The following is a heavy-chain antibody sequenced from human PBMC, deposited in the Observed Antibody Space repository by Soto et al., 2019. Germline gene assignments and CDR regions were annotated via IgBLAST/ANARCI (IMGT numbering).Heavy chain of an antibody. J-gene: IGHJ5*02. Sequence: ASVKVSCKASGYTFTSYYMHWVRQAPGQGLEWMGIINPSGGSTSYAQKFQGRVTMTRDASTSTAYMELSSLRSEDTAVYYCASFQWLAGNDPWGQGTLVTVSS. CDR3: ASFQWLAGNDP. D-gene: IGHD6-19*01. V-gene: IGHV1-46*01. CDR2: INPSGGST. CDR1: GYTFTSYY.